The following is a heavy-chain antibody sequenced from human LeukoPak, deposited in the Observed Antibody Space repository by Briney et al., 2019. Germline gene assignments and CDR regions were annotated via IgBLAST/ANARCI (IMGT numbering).Heavy chain of an antibody. CDR1: GFRFTTYW. J-gene: IGHJ6*03. D-gene: IGHD3-3*01. V-gene: IGHV3-7*03. Sequence: GGSLRLSCAASGFRFTTYWMTWVRQAPGKGLEWVANIKEDGSDKHYVDSVKGRFTISRDNAKNSLYLQMNSLRAEDTAVYYCAKRGSTILWYMDVWGKGTTVTVSS. CDR3: AKRGSTILWYMDV. CDR2: IKEDGSDK.